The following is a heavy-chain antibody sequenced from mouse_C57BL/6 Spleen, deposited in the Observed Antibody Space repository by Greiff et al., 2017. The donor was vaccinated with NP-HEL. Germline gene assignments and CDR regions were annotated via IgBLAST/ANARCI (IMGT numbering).Heavy chain of an antibody. CDR2: IWTGGGT. Sequence: VKLMESGPGLVAPSQSLSITCTVSGFSLTSYAISWVRQPPGKGLEWLGVIWTGGGTNYNSALKSRLSISKDNSKSQVFLKMNSLQTDDTARYYCAGEGYYGYYAMDYWGQGTSVTVSS. V-gene: IGHV2-9-1*01. CDR3: AGEGYYGYYAMDY. D-gene: IGHD1-2*01. J-gene: IGHJ4*01. CDR1: GFSLTSYA.